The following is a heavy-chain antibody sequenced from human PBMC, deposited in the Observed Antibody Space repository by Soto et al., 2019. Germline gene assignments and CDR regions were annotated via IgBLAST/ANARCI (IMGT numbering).Heavy chain of an antibody. CDR2: ISAGGGRT. J-gene: IGHJ6*02. V-gene: IGHV3-23*01. CDR3: AKDGITIFRSRMDV. Sequence: PGGSLRLSCAVSGFTFSNYAMSWVRQAPGKGLEWVSGISAGGGRTYYADSVKGRFTISRDNSKATLYLQMNSLRADDTAVYYCAKDGITIFRSRMDVWGQGTAVTVSS. CDR1: GFTFSNYA. D-gene: IGHD3-3*01.